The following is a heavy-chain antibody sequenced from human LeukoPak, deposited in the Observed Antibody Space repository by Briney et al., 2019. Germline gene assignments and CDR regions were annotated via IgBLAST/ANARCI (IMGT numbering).Heavy chain of an antibody. V-gene: IGHV3-30*03. CDR3: AREYFIRYYYGSGSYSQYPPDY. D-gene: IGHD3-10*01. CDR1: GFTFSSYG. Sequence: GGSLRLSCAASGFTFSSYGMHWVRQAPGKGLEWVAVISYDGSNKYYADSVKGRFTISRDNSKNTLYLQMNSLRAEDTAVYYCAREYFIRYYYGSGSYSQYPPDYWGQGTLVTVSS. CDR2: ISYDGSNK. J-gene: IGHJ4*02.